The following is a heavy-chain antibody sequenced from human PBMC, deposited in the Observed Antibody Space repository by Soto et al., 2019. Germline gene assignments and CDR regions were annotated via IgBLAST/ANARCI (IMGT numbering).Heavy chain of an antibody. CDR3: ARDHPHYDIFTGYSPWNGMDG. CDR1: GYTFTSYA. CDR2: INAGNGNT. D-gene: IGHD3-9*01. V-gene: IGHV1-3*01. Sequence: QVQLVQSGAEVKKPGASVKVSCKASGYTFTSYAMHWVRQAPGQRLEWMGWINAGNGNTKYSQKFQGRVTITRDTSASTAYMELSSLRSEDTAVYYCARDHPHYDIFTGYSPWNGMDGWGQGTTVTVSS. J-gene: IGHJ6*02.